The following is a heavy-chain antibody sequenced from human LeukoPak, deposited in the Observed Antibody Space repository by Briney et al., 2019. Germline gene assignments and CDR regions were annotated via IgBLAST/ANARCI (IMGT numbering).Heavy chain of an antibody. CDR1: GGSLSSGGYS. CDR2: IYHSGST. CDR3: ARRWVYDKRAFDA. D-gene: IGHD3-16*01. Sequence: SQTLSLTCAVSGGSLSSGGYSWSWIRQPPGKGLEWIGYIYHSGSTYYNPSLKSRVTISVDRSKNQFSLKLSSVTAADTAVYYCARRWVYDKRAFDAWGQGTMVTVSS. V-gene: IGHV4-30-2*01. J-gene: IGHJ3*01.